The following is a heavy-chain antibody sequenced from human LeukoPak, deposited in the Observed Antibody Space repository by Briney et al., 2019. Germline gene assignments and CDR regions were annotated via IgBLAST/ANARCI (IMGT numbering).Heavy chain of an antibody. J-gene: IGHJ3*02. Sequence: PSETLSLTCSVSGGSISSHYWSWMRQPPGKGLEWIGYIYYSGSTNYNPSLKSRVTISVDTSKNQFSLKLSSVTAADTAVYYCARDSAGGYYYVPDAFDIWGQGTMVTVSS. CDR1: GGSISSHY. V-gene: IGHV4-59*11. D-gene: IGHD3-22*01. CDR3: ARDSAGGYYYVPDAFDI. CDR2: IYYSGST.